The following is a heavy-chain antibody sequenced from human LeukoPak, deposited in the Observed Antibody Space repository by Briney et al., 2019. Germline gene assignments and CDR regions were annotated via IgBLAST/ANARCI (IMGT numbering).Heavy chain of an antibody. J-gene: IGHJ4*02. CDR3: ARTTRGDSGYGD. V-gene: IGHV4-59*01. CDR2: IYYSGST. CDR1: GGSFSGYY. Sequence: PSETLSLTCAVYGGSFSGYYWSWIRQPPGKGLEWIGYIYYSGSTNYNPSLKSRVTISVDTSKNQFSLKLSSVTAADTAVYYCARTTRGDSGYGDWGQGTLVTVSS. D-gene: IGHD5-12*01.